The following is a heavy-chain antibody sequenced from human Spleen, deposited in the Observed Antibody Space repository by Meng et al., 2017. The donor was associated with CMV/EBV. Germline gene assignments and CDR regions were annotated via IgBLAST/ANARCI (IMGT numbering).Heavy chain of an antibody. V-gene: IGHV4-34*01. CDR1: YY. J-gene: IGHJ2*01. D-gene: IGHD6-19*01. CDR3: ARGRHAAQGRARIAVAGTVADFDL. CDR2: INHSGST. Sequence: YYWNWVRQPPGKGLEWIGEINHSGSTNYNPSLKSRVTISVDTSKNQFSLKLSSVTAADTAVYYCARGRHAAQGRARIAVAGTVADFDLWGRGTLVTVSS.